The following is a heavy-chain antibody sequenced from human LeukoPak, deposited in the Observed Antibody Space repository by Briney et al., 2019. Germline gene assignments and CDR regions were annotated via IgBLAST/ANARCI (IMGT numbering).Heavy chain of an antibody. D-gene: IGHD3-16*01. J-gene: IGHJ4*02. CDR2: ISGSGGST. CDR3: AKDRSGGVFDD. Sequence: GGSLRLSCAASRFTFSTYAMSWVRQAPGKGLEWVSDISGSGGSTYYADSVKGRFTISRDNSKNTLYLQMNSLRAEDTAVYYCAKDRSGGVFDDWGQGTLVTVSS. V-gene: IGHV3-23*01. CDR1: RFTFSTYA.